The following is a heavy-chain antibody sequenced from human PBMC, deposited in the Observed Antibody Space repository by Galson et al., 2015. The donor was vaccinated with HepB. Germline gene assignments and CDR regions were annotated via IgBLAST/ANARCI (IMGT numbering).Heavy chain of an antibody. CDR1: GFTFAKCA. CDR2: INGGATTT. D-gene: IGHD2-15*01. V-gene: IGHV3-23*01. Sequence: SLRLSCAASGFTFAKCAMRWVRQAPGKGLEWVSAINGGATTTYYADSVRGRFTISRDNSRNTVYLQMNSLRAEDTAVYYCAKAPEGGSNDNYFFDYWGQGTLVTVSS. CDR3: AKAPEGGSNDNYFFDY. J-gene: IGHJ4*02.